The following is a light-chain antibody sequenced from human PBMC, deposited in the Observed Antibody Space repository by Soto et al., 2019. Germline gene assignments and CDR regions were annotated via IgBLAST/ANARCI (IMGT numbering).Light chain of an antibody. CDR1: QDISNY. V-gene: IGKV1-33*01. Sequence: DIQMTQSPSSLSASVGDRVTITCQASQDISNYLSWYQQKPGKAPKLLIYDASNLETGVPSRFSGSGSGTAFTFTISSLQPEDIAAYYCQQYDNPPRTFGQGTKVEIK. CDR2: DAS. CDR3: QQYDNPPRT. J-gene: IGKJ1*01.